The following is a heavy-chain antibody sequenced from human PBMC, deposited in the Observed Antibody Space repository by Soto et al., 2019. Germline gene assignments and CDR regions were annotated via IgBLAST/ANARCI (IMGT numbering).Heavy chain of an antibody. CDR3: ARDRRYCSSTSCRYEYFQH. J-gene: IGHJ1*01. Sequence: ASVKVSCKASGYTLTGYYMHWVRQAPGQGLEWMGWINPNSGGTNYAQKFQGWVTMTRDTSISTAYMELSRLRSDDTAVYYCARDRRYCSSTSCRYEYFQHWGQGTLVTVSS. V-gene: IGHV1-2*04. CDR2: INPNSGGT. D-gene: IGHD2-2*01. CDR1: GYTLTGYY.